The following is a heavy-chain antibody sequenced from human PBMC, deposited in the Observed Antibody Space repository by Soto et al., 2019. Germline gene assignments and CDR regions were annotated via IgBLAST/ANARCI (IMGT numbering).Heavy chain of an antibody. CDR1: GFIFKNYA. CDR2: ITRDGYNK. Sequence: QPGGSLRLSCAGSGFIFKNYALNWVRQAPGKGLEWVASITRDGYNKYYADSVKGRFTISRDNSRDTLSLQMTALRTEDSSIHYCTKSSGGSSSVGMDYWGQGTRVTVSS. CDR3: TKSSGGSSSVGMDY. J-gene: IGHJ4*02. D-gene: IGHD6-6*01. V-gene: IGHV3-30*04.